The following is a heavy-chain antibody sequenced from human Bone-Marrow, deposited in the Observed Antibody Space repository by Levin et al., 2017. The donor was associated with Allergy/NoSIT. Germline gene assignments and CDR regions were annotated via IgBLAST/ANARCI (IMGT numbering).Heavy chain of an antibody. J-gene: IGHJ4*02. CDR2: ISYDGGKK. Sequence: GGSLRLSCGGSGFIFGSWPIHWVRQAPGKGLEWVAIISYDGGKKYYADSMKGRSTISRDNSKNTVYLQVNNLRADDTAMYYCAREYDSSAYYHGDFDFWGQGTLVTVSS. V-gene: IGHV3-30-3*01. CDR1: GFIFGSWP. D-gene: IGHD3-22*01. CDR3: AREYDSSAYYHGDFDF.